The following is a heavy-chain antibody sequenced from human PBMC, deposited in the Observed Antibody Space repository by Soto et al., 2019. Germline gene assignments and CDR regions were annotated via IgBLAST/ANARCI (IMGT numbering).Heavy chain of an antibody. CDR1: GFTVSSNY. D-gene: IGHD3-22*01. V-gene: IGHV3-53*01. Sequence: GGSLRLSFAASGFTVSSNYMSWVRQAPGKGLEGVSVIYSGGSTYYADSVKGRFTISRDNSKNTLYLQMNSLRAEDTAVYYCARAGRSPYRTVEEDYYDSSGSVHDAFDIWGQGTMVTVS. J-gene: IGHJ3*02. CDR2: IYSGGST. CDR3: ARAGRSPYRTVEEDYYDSSGSVHDAFDI.